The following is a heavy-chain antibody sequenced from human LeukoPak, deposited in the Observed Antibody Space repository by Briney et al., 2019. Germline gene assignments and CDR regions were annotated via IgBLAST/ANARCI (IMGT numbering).Heavy chain of an antibody. J-gene: IGHJ4*02. CDR2: INGDGSST. D-gene: IGHD4-23*01. CDR3: ARGAYGGTFDY. Sequence: PGGSLRLSCAASGFTFSSYWMHWVRQAPGKGLVWVSRINGDGSSTSYADSVKGRFTISRDNAKNTLYLQMNSLRAEDTAVYYCARGAYGGTFDYWGQGTLVTVSS. V-gene: IGHV3-74*01. CDR1: GFTFSSYW.